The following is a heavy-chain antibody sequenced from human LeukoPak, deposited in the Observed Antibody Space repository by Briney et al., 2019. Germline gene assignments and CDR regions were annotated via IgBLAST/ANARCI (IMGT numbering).Heavy chain of an antibody. CDR3: ARDFEVTAIPHYFDY. D-gene: IGHD2-21*02. J-gene: IGHJ4*02. Sequence: PGGSLRLSCAVSGFTFNEYVMCWVRQAPGGGLEWVSAVSSSGFSTYYADSVKGRFTISRDTFKNTLYLQLNSLRGEDTAVYYCARDFEVTAIPHYFDYWSQGTLVTVSS. V-gene: IGHV3-23*01. CDR2: VSSSGFST. CDR1: GFTFNEYV.